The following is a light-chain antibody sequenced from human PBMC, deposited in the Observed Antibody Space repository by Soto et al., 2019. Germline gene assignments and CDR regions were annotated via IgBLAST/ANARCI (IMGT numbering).Light chain of an antibody. J-gene: IGKJ3*01. V-gene: IGKV1-33*01. CDR3: QQYDNMPGFT. CDR1: QAISNY. CDR2: DAS. Sequence: DIQMTQSPSSLSASVGDRVTITCQASQAISNYLNWYQQKPGKAPKLLIYDASNLKTGVPSRFSGSGSGTEFTFTISSLQPEDIATYYCQQYDNMPGFTFGPGTKVHIK.